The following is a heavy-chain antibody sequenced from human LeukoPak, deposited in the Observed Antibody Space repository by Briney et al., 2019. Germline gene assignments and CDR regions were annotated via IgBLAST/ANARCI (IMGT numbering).Heavy chain of an antibody. V-gene: IGHV3-30*18. CDR1: GFTVSSNY. Sequence: QTGGSLRLSCAASGFTVSSNYMSWVRQAPGKGLEWVAVISDDGIKIYYGDSVKGRFTISRDNSKNTLNLQMDSLRADDTAVYYCGKGPGYSVYDNLPHHWGQGTLVTVSS. CDR2: ISDDGIKI. J-gene: IGHJ5*02. CDR3: GKGPGYSVYDNLPHH. D-gene: IGHD5/OR15-5a*01.